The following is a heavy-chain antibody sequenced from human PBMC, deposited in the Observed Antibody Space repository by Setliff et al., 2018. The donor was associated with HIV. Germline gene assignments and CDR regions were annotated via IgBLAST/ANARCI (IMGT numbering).Heavy chain of an antibody. D-gene: IGHD1-20*01. CDR2: TNPDSGGT. V-gene: IGHV1-2*02. Sequence: GASVKVSCKASGYTFTGYYMHWVRQAPGQGLEWMGWTNPDSGGTNLAQKFLGRVTLTRDTSISTAYMELSRLRSDDTAVYYCARNVPGILPRWVGFDPWGQGTLVTVSS. J-gene: IGHJ5*02. CDR1: GYTFTGYY. CDR3: ARNVPGILPRWVGFDP.